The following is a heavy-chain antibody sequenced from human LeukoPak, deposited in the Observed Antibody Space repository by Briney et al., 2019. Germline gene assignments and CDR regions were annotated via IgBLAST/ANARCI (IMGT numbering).Heavy chain of an antibody. D-gene: IGHD2-21*01. CDR2: IKPDGSAQ. J-gene: IGHJ4*02. Sequence: GGSLRLSCAASGFTFTSFYMTWVRQAPGKGLEWVASIKPDGSAQFYVDSVKGRFTISRDNSKNTLYLQMNSLRAEDTAVYYCAKFPVSAYYFDYWGQGTLVTVSS. CDR3: AKFPVSAYYFDY. V-gene: IGHV3-7*01. CDR1: GFTFTSFY.